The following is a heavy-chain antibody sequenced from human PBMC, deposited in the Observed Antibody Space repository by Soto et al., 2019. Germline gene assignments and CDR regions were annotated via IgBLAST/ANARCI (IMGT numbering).Heavy chain of an antibody. CDR3: AKDLWNCSSTSCYGSYYYYYYGMDV. Sequence: GGSLRLSCAASGFTFSSYGMHWVRQAPGKGLEWVAVISYDGSNKYYADSVKGRFTISRDNSKNTLYLQMNSLRAEDTAVYYCAKDLWNCSSTSCYGSYYYYYYGMDVWGQGTKVTGSS. D-gene: IGHD2-2*01. CDR1: GFTFSSYG. J-gene: IGHJ6*02. CDR2: ISYDGSNK. V-gene: IGHV3-30*18.